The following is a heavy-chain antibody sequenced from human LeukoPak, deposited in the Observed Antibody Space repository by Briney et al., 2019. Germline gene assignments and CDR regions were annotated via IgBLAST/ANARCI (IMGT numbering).Heavy chain of an antibody. J-gene: IGHJ4*02. CDR1: GGSISSSSYY. CDR3: ARDRIGGADY. V-gene: IGHV4-39*07. D-gene: IGHD3-16*01. CDR2: IYHSGST. Sequence: TSETLSLTCTVSGGSISSSSYYWGWIRQPPGKGLEWIGSIYHSGSTNYNPSLKSRVTISVDKSKNQFSLKLSSVTAADTAVYYCARDRIGGADYWGQGTLVTVSS.